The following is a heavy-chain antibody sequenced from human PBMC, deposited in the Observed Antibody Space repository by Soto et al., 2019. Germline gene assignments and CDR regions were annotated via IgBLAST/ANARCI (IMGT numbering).Heavy chain of an antibody. J-gene: IGHJ4*02. CDR3: ARASTVAFVN. CDR1: GGSISSSSYY. D-gene: IGHD4-17*01. CDR2: IYYSGST. Sequence: SETLSLTCTVSGGSISSSSYYWGWIRQPPGKGLEWIGSIYYSGSTYYNPSLKSRVTISVDTSKNQFSLKLSSVTAADTAVYYCARASTVAFVNWGQGTLVTVSS. V-gene: IGHV4-39*01.